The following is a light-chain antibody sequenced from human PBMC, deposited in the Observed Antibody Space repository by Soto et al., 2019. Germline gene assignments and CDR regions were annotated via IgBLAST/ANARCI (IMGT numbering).Light chain of an antibody. CDR1: NSDVGGYNY. V-gene: IGLV2-11*01. CDR2: GVS. CDR3: CSYVDTDTWV. Sequence: QSVLAQPRSVSGSPGQSVTISCTGTNSDVGGYNYVSWYQQYPGKAPKLMISGVSGRPSGVPDRFSGSKSGNTASLTISGLQAEDEADYYCCSYVDTDTWVFGGGPKVTVL. J-gene: IGLJ3*02.